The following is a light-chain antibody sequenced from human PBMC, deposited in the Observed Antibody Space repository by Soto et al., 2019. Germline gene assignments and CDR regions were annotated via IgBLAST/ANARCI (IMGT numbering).Light chain of an antibody. CDR3: SSYGGSSAPVI. V-gene: IGLV2-14*03. J-gene: IGLJ2*01. CDR1: SSDVGAYNY. Sequence: QSALTQPASVSGSPGQSITISCTGTSSDVGAYNYVSWYQQHPGKAPKLVIYDVSNRPSGVSNRFTGSKPGNTASLTISGLQAEDEADYHCSSYGGSSAPVIFGGGTKVTVL. CDR2: DVS.